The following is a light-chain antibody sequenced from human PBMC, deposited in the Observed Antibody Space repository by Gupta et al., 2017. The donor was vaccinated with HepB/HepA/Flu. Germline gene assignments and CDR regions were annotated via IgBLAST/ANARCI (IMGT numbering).Light chain of an antibody. CDR3: CSYASSNILV. V-gene: IGLV2-23*02. CDR2: GVS. J-gene: IGLJ2*01. CDR1: STDIGRYNL. Sequence: QSALTHPASASGPPGQSITMSCTVTSTDIGRYNLVCWYQQQSGKAPMLMIYGVSNRPSGVSSRFSASKSGNTASLTICGLQAEDEADYFCCSYASSNILVFGGGTKLTVL.